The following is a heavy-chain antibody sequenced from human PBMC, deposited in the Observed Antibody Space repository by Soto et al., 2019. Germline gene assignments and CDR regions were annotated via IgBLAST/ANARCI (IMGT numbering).Heavy chain of an antibody. CDR1: GFTFSDYY. CDR2: ISSSGSTI. Sequence: GGSLKLSCAASGFTFSDYYMSWIRQAPGKGLEWVSYISSSGSTIYYADSVKGRFTISRDNAKNSLYLQMNSLRAEDTAVYYCARDISSSGWPRLFDYWGQGTLVTVSS. D-gene: IGHD6-19*01. CDR3: ARDISSSGWPRLFDY. J-gene: IGHJ4*02. V-gene: IGHV3-11*01.